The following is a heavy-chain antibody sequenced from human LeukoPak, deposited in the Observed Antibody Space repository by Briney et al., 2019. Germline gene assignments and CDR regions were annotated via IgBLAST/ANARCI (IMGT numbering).Heavy chain of an antibody. CDR1: GYTFTGYY. D-gene: IGHD6-6*01. CDR3: ARDRASGSSLDI. V-gene: IGHV1-2*02. CDR2: IYPYSSDT. J-gene: IGHJ3*02. Sequence: ASVKVSCKASGYTFTGYYIHWVRQAPGQGLEWMGWIYPYSSDTNYAQNFQGRVTMTRYTSISKAYMELSSLKSDDTAVYYCARDRASGSSLDIWGQGTMHTVSS.